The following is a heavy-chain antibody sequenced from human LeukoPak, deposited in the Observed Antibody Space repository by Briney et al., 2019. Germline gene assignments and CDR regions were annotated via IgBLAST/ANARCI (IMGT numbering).Heavy chain of an antibody. J-gene: IGHJ4*02. CDR1: GGSISRYY. Sequence: SEALSLTCTVSGGSISRYYWNWIRQPPGKGLEWIGEINHSGITNYNPSLKSRVTISINTSKNQFSLKVTSVTAADTAVYYCARRGYDSGSGYWGQGTLVTVSS. CDR3: ARRGYDSGSGY. CDR2: INHSGIT. D-gene: IGHD3-10*01. V-gene: IGHV4-34*01.